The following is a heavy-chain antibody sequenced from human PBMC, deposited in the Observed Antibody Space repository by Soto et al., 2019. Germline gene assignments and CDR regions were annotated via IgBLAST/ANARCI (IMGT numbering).Heavy chain of an antibody. Sequence: GGSLRLSCAASGFTVSSYAMHGVRQAPGKGLEWVAVISYDGSNKYYADSVKGRFTISRDNSKNTLYLQMNSLRAEDTAVYYCARDMGDYPYYYYYYGMDVWGQGTTVTVSS. CDR3: ARDMGDYPYYYYYYGMDV. V-gene: IGHV3-30-3*01. J-gene: IGHJ6*02. CDR1: GFTVSSYA. D-gene: IGHD3-16*01. CDR2: ISYDGSNK.